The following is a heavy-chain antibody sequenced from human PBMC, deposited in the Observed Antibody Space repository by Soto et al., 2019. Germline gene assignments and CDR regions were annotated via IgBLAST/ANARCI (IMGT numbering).Heavy chain of an antibody. CDR3: ARPRGHDSSGYYYGHYFDD. D-gene: IGHD3-22*01. Sequence: EVQLVESGGGLVQPGGSLRLSCAASGFTFSSYEMNWVRQAPGKGLEWVSYISSSGSTIYYADSVKGRFTISRDNAKNSLYLQMSSLRAEDTAVYYCARPRGHDSSGYYYGHYFDDWGQGTLVTVSS. CDR2: ISSSGSTI. V-gene: IGHV3-48*03. CDR1: GFTFSSYE. J-gene: IGHJ4*02.